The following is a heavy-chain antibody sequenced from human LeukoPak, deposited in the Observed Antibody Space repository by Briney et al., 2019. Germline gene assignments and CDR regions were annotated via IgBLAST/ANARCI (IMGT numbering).Heavy chain of an antibody. Sequence: GGSLRLPCAAPGFTFSDYYMSWIRQAPGKGLEWVSYISSSGSTIYYADSVKGRFTISRDNAKNSLYLQMNSLRAEDTAVYYCARDRGDGYNYEYVDYWGQGTLVTVSS. CDR1: GFTFSDYY. V-gene: IGHV3-11*01. D-gene: IGHD5-24*01. CDR3: ARDRGDGYNYEYVDY. CDR2: ISSSGSTI. J-gene: IGHJ4*02.